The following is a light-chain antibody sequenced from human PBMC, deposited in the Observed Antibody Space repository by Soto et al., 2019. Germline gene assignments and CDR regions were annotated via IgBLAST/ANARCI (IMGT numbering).Light chain of an antibody. J-gene: IGLJ2*01. CDR3: CSFAGSSTFHVV. V-gene: IGLV2-23*03. CDR1: SSDVGSYNL. Sequence: AVVTQPASVSGSPGQSITISCTGTSSDVGSYNLVSWYQQHPGKAPKLMIYEGSKRPSGVSNRFSGSKSGNTASLTISGLQAEDEADYYCCSFAGSSTFHVVFGGGTKLTVL. CDR2: EGS.